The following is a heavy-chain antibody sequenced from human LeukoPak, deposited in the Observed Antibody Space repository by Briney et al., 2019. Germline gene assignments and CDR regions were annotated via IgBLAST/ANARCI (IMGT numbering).Heavy chain of an antibody. CDR2: IYSGGST. CDR3: ATMDWGHDAFDI. CDR1: GFTVSSNY. Sequence: GGSLRLSCAASGFTVSSNYMSWVRQAPGKGLEWVSVIYSGGSTYYADSVKGRFTISRDNSKNTLYLQMNSLRAEDTAVYYCATMDWGHDAFDIRGQGTMVTVSS. V-gene: IGHV3-66*02. J-gene: IGHJ3*02. D-gene: IGHD3/OR15-3a*01.